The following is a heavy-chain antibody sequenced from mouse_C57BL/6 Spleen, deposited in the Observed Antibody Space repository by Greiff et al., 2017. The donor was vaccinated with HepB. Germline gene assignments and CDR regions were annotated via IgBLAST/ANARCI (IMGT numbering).Heavy chain of an antibody. Sequence: VQLQQSGAELVKPGASVKLSCKASGYTFTSYWMQWVKQRPGQGLEWIGEIDPSDSYTNYNQKFKGKATLTVDTSSSTAYMQLSSLTSEDSAVYYCARSTTVVDAYWGQGTLVTVSA. V-gene: IGHV1-50*01. CDR1: GYTFTSYW. CDR3: ARSTTVVDAY. J-gene: IGHJ3*01. CDR2: IDPSDSYT. D-gene: IGHD1-1*01.